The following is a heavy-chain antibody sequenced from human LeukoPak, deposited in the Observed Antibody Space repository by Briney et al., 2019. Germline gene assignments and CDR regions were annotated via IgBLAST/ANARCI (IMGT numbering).Heavy chain of an antibody. CDR1: GFTFDDYG. J-gene: IGHJ4*02. Sequence: PGGSLRLSCAASGFTFDDYGMSWVRQAPGKGLEWVSGINWNGGSTGYADSVKGRFTISRDNAKNSLYLQMNSLRAEDTALYYCARDPYYYDSSGYSAFDYSGQGTLVTVSS. CDR2: INWNGGST. CDR3: ARDPYYYDSSGYSAFDY. V-gene: IGHV3-20*04. D-gene: IGHD3-22*01.